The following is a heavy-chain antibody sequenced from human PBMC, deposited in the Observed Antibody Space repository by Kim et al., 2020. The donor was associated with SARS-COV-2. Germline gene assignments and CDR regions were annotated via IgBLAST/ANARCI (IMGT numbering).Heavy chain of an antibody. CDR2: INHSGST. V-gene: IGHV4-34*01. CDR1: GGSFSGYY. J-gene: IGHJ5*02. D-gene: IGHD6-19*01. CDR3: ARGSPTGYSSGWSTGYNWFDP. Sequence: SETLSLTCAVYGGSFSGYYWSWIRQPPGKGLEWMGEINHSGSTNYNPSSKSRVTISVDTSKNQFSLKQSSVTAADTAVYYCARGSPTGYSSGWSTGYNWFDPWGQGTLVTVSS.